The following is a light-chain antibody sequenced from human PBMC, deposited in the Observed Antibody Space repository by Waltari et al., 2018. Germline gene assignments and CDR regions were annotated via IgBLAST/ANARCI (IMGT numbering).Light chain of an antibody. J-gene: IGLJ1*01. V-gene: IGLV2-11*01. CDR1: SSNY. CDR2: EVT. Sequence: QSDLTQPRSVSGSPGQSVTISCTGTSSNYVSWYQQHPGKAPQLRLFEVTRRPSGVPDRFSGSKSGNTASLTISGLQAEDEADYYCCSYGGRYVFGTATKVTVL. CDR3: CSYGGRYV.